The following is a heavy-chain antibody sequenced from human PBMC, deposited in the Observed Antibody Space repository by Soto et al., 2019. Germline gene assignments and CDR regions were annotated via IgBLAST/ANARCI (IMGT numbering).Heavy chain of an antibody. CDR2: ISAYNGNT. V-gene: IGHV1-18*04. D-gene: IGHD3-22*01. CDR1: GYTFTSYG. J-gene: IGHJ3*02. CDR3: ARVIVVVTNDAFDI. Sequence: ASVKVSCKASGYTFTSYGISWVRQAPGQGLEWMGWISAYNGNTNYAQKLQGRVTMTTDTSASTAYMELRSLRSDDTAVDYCARVIVVVTNDAFDIWGQGTMVTVSS.